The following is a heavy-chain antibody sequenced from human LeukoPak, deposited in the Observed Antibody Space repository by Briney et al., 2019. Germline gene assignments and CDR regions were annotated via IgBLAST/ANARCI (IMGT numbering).Heavy chain of an antibody. J-gene: IGHJ5*02. CDR1: GFTFSSYG. Sequence: GGSLRLSCAASGFTFSSYGMHWVRQAPGKGLEWVAFIRYGGSNKYYADSVKGRFTISRDNSKNTLYLQMNSLRAEDTAVYYCAKEEVSGLDYGDLNWFDPWGQGTLVTVSS. CDR2: IRYGGSNK. D-gene: IGHD4-17*01. CDR3: AKEEVSGLDYGDLNWFDP. V-gene: IGHV3-30*02.